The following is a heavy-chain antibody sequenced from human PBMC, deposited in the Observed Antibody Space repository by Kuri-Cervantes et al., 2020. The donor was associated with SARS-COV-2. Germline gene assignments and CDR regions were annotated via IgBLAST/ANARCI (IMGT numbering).Heavy chain of an antibody. CDR1: GGTFSSYA. V-gene: IGHV1-69*06. D-gene: IGHD6-19*01. Sequence: SVKVSCKASGGTFSSYAISWVRQAPGQGLEWMGGIIPIFGTANYAQKFQGRVTITADKSTSTAYMELSSLRFEDTAVYYCARHSGSGWTGNWFDPWGQGTLVTVSS. CDR2: IIPIFGTA. J-gene: IGHJ5*02. CDR3: ARHSGSGWTGNWFDP.